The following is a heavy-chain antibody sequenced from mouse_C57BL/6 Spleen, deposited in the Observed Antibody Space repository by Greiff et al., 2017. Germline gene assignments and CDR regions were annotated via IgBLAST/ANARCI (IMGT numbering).Heavy chain of an antibody. D-gene: IGHD1-1*01. CDR2: IDPEDGET. Sequence: EVQVVESGAELVKPGASVKLSCTASGFNIKDYYMHWVKQRTEQGLEWIGRIDPEDGETKYAPKFQGKATITADTSSNTAYLQLSSLTSEDTAVYYCARGVIITVVATDYFDYWGQGTTLTVSS. CDR1: GFNIKDYY. V-gene: IGHV14-2*01. CDR3: ARGVIITVVATDYFDY. J-gene: IGHJ2*01.